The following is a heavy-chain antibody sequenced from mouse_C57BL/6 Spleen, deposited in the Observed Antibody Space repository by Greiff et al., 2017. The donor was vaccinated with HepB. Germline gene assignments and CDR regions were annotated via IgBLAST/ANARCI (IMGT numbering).Heavy chain of an antibody. Sequence: VQLQQSGAELVKPGASVKISCKASGYAFSSYWMNWVKQRPGKGLEWIGQIYPGDGDTNYNGKFKGKATLTADISSSTAYMQLSSLTSEDSAVYFCARSTVVATMDFDVWGTGTTVTVSS. D-gene: IGHD1-1*01. CDR3: ARSTVVATMDFDV. CDR1: GYAFSSYW. V-gene: IGHV1-80*01. J-gene: IGHJ1*03. CDR2: IYPGDGDT.